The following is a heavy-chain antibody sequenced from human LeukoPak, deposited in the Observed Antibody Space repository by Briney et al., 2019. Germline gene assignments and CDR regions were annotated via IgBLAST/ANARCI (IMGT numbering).Heavy chain of an antibody. J-gene: IGHJ3*02. Sequence: ASVKVSCKASGYTFTSYDINWVRQATGQGLEWMGWMNPNSGKTGYAQKFQGRVTMTGNTSINTAYMELSSLRSEDTAVYYCARTGITMIPLGAFDIWGQGTMVTVSS. CDR2: MNPNSGKT. D-gene: IGHD3-22*01. CDR1: GYTFTSYD. V-gene: IGHV1-8*01. CDR3: ARTGITMIPLGAFDI.